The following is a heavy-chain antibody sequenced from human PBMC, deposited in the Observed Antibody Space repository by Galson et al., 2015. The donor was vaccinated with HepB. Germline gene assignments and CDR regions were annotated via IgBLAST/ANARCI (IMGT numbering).Heavy chain of an antibody. D-gene: IGHD1-1*01. CDR2: IYYSGST. J-gene: IGHJ4*02. CDR1: GGSISSSSYY. V-gene: IGHV4-39*01. Sequence: SETLSLTCTVSGGSISSSSYYWGWIRQPPGKGLEWIGSIYYSGSTYYNPSLKSRVTISVDTSKNQFSLKLSSVTAADTAVYYCARRGKLESFDYWGQGTLVTVSS. CDR3: ARRGKLESFDY.